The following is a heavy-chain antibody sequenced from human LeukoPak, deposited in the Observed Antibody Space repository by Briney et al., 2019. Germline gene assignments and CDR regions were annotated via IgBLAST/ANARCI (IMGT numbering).Heavy chain of an antibody. Sequence: HSGGSLRLSCAASGFTFNSYAMSWVRQAPWERLQWVSGISDSGGNTYYADSVKGRCTISRDNSKNTVYLEVTSLRAEDTAMYYCAGDRYNPRHLYYWGQGTLVTVSS. V-gene: IGHV3-23*01. J-gene: IGHJ4*02. CDR3: AGDRYNPRHLYY. CDR2: ISDSGGNT. D-gene: IGHD2-21*01. CDR1: GFTFNSYA.